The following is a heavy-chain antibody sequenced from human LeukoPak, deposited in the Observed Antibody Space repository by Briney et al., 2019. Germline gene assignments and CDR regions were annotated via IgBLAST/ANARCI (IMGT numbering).Heavy chain of an antibody. CDR3: ARRRPNYSSRYFDY. V-gene: IGHV4-39*01. CDR2: IYYSGST. D-gene: IGHD6-13*01. J-gene: IGHJ4*02. CDR1: GGSISSSSYY. Sequence: SETLSLTCTVSGGSISSSSYYWGWLRQPPGKGLEWIGSIYYSGSTYYNPSLKSRVTISVDTSKNQFSLKLSSVTAADTAGYYCARRRPNYSSRYFDYWGQGTLVTVSS.